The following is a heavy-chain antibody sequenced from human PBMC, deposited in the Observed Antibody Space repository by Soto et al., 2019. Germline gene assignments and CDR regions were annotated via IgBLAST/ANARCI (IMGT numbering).Heavy chain of an antibody. CDR1: GGSFSGYY. J-gene: IGHJ6*02. D-gene: IGHD4-17*01. CDR2: INHSGST. CDR3: ARAPAPDNDYGDIYYYYYGMDV. Sequence: SETLSLTCAVYGGSFSGYYWSWIRQPPGKGLEWIGEINHSGSTNYNPSLKSRVTISVDTSKNQFSLKLSSVTAADTAVYYCARAPAPDNDYGDIYYYYYGMDVWGQGTTVTVSS. V-gene: IGHV4-34*01.